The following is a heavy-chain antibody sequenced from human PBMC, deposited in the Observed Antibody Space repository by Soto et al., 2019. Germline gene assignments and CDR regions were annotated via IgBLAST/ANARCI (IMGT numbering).Heavy chain of an antibody. V-gene: IGHV1-2*04. Sequence: ASVKVSCKASGYTFTGYYMHWVRQAPGQGLEWMGWINPNSGGTNYAQKFQGWVTMTRDTSISTAYMELSRLRSDDTAVYYCARGPLYYYGSGSNWFDPWGQGTLVTVSS. D-gene: IGHD3-10*01. CDR3: ARGPLYYYGSGSNWFDP. CDR2: INPNSGGT. J-gene: IGHJ5*02. CDR1: GYTFTGYY.